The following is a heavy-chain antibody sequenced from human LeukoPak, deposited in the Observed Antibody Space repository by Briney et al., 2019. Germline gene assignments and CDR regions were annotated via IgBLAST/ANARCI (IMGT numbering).Heavy chain of an antibody. CDR3: AKADLYYYDSSGLDY. J-gene: IGHJ4*02. Sequence: PGGSLRLSFAASGFTFSSYAMSWVRQAPGKGLEWVSAISGSGGSTYYADSVKGRFTISRDNSKNTLYLQMNSLRAEDAAVYYCAKADLYYYDSSGLDYWGQGTLVTVSS. CDR1: GFTFSSYA. D-gene: IGHD3-22*01. CDR2: ISGSGGST. V-gene: IGHV3-23*01.